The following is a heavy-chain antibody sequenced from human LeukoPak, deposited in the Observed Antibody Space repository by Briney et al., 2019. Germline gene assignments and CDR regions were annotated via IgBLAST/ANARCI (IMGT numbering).Heavy chain of an antibody. CDR1: GGSISSYY. CDR3: AKYYGPTPYYFDY. D-gene: IGHD3-10*01. V-gene: IGHV4-59*01. CDR2: VYYRGST. J-gene: IGHJ4*02. Sequence: SETLSLTCTVSGGSISSYYWSWIRQPPGKGLEWIGYVYYRGSTDYNPSLKSRVTISLDTSKNHFSLKLSSVTAADTAVYFCAKYYGPTPYYFDYWGQGTLVTVSS.